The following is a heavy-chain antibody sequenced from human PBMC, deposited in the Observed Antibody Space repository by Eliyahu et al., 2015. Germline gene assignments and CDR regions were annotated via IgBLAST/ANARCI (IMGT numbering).Heavy chain of an antibody. V-gene: IGHV3-21*01. CDR2: ISSTSNYI. D-gene: IGHD3-22*01. CDR3: ARVHYYDNSGYLY. J-gene: IGHJ4*02. Sequence: VQLVESGGGLVKPGGSLRLSCAASGFXFSSYNMNWVRQAPGKGLEWVSSISSTSNYIYYADSVKGRFTISRDNAKNSLYLQMNSLRAEDTAVYYCARVHYYDNSGYLYWGQGTLVTVSS. CDR1: GFXFSSYN.